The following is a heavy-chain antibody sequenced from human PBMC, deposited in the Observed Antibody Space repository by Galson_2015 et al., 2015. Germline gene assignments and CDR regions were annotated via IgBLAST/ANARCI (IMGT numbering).Heavy chain of an antibody. V-gene: IGHV1-46*01. CDR2: IYPSGGST. J-gene: IGHJ4*02. CDR1: GYTFTSYY. CDR3: ARGQGSTTGGGDY. D-gene: IGHD2/OR15-2a*01. Sequence: SVKVSCKAFGYTFTSYYIHWVRQAPGQGLEWMGIIYPSGGSTTYAQKFQGRVTMARDTSISTAYIELSRLRSDDTAVYYCARGQGSTTGGGDYWGQGTLVTVSS.